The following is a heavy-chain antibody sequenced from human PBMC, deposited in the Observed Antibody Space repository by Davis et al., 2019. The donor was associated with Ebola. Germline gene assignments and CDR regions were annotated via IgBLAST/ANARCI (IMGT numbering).Heavy chain of an antibody. Sequence: GGSLRLSCAASGFTFSGSAMHWVRQASGKGLEWVGRIRSKANSYATAYAASVKGRFTISRDDSKNTAYLQMNSLKTEDTAVYYCARKPGYSYGPRYYYYGMDVWGQGTTVTVSS. J-gene: IGHJ6*02. V-gene: IGHV3-73*01. D-gene: IGHD5-18*01. CDR1: GFTFSGSA. CDR2: IRSKANSYAT. CDR3: ARKPGYSYGPRYYYYGMDV.